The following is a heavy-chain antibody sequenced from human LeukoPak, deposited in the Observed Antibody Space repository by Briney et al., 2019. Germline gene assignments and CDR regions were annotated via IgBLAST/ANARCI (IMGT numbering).Heavy chain of an antibody. V-gene: IGHV4-61*02. CDR2: IYTSGST. CDR3: ARDIYATVTRGYYYYYMDV. Sequence: PSQTLSLTCTVSGGSISSGSYYWSWIRQPAGKGLEWIGRIYTSGSTNYNPSLKSRATISVDTSKNQFSLKLTSVTAADTAVYYCARDIYATVTRGYYYYYMDVWGKGTTVTISS. CDR1: GGSISSGSYY. D-gene: IGHD4-17*01. J-gene: IGHJ6*03.